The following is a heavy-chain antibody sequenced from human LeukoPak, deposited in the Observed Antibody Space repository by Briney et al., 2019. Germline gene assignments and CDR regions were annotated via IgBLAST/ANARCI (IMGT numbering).Heavy chain of an antibody. CDR1: GFIFSSYA. J-gene: IGHJ4*02. D-gene: IGHD2-2*01. V-gene: IGHV3-23*01. CDR2: IGSSGGST. Sequence: GGSLRLSXAASGFIFSSYAMSWVRQAPGKGLEWVSTIGSSGGSTYYADSVKGRFTISRANSKNTLYLQMNTLRAEDTAVYYCAKGYCSSTSCPLGYWGQGTLVTVSS. CDR3: AKGYCSSTSCPLGY.